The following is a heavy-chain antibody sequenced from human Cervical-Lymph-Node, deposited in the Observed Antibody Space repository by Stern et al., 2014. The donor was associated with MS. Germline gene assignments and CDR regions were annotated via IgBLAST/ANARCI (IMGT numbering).Heavy chain of an antibody. J-gene: IGHJ6*02. D-gene: IGHD6-13*01. V-gene: IGHV1-3*01. CDR1: GYTFTSYA. Sequence: VQLEESGAEVKKPGASVKVSCNASGYTFTSYAMHWMRLAPGQRLEWMGWINAGNGNTKYSQKFQGRVTITRDTSASTAYMELSSLRSEDTAVYYCAREGAAADGMDVWGQGTTVTVSS. CDR2: INAGNGNT. CDR3: AREGAAADGMDV.